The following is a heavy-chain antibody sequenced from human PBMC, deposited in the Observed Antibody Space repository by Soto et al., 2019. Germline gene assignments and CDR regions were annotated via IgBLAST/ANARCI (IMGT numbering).Heavy chain of an antibody. J-gene: IGHJ4*02. Sequence: PGGSPRLSCAASGFTFSSYWMHWVRQAPGKGLVWVSRINSDGISTNYADSVEGRFTISRDNAKNMLYLQMSSLRAEDTAVYYCAHGYSSSWKGLSDYWGQGSLVTGFS. V-gene: IGHV3-74*01. CDR3: AHGYSSSWKGLSDY. CDR2: INSDGIST. D-gene: IGHD6-13*01. CDR1: GFTFSSYW.